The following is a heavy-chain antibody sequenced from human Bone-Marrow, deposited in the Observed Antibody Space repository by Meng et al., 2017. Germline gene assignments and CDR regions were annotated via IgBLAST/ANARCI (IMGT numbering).Heavy chain of an antibody. CDR2: IRSKAYGGTT. CDR3: TRFSGLLPRDFDY. J-gene: IGHJ4*02. Sequence: GESLKISCTASGFTFGDYAMSWVRQAPGKGLEWVGFIRSKAYGGTTEYAASVKVRFTITRDDSKLIAYLQMNSLKTEDTAVYYCTRFSGLLPRDFDYWGQGTLVTVSS. D-gene: IGHD3-22*01. V-gene: IGHV3-49*04. CDR1: GFTFGDYA.